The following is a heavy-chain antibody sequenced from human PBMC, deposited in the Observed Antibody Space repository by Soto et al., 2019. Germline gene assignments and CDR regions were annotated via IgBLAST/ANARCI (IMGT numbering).Heavy chain of an antibody. CDR1: GGSISSYY. V-gene: IGHV4-59*01. D-gene: IGHD6-6*01. CDR2: IYYSGST. J-gene: IGHJ5*02. CDR3: ARDIAYSSLTTGFDP. Sequence: SETLSLTCTVSGGSISSYYWSWIRQPPGKGLEWIGYIYYSGSTNYNPSLKSRVTISVDTSKNQFSLKLSSVTAADTAVYYCARDIAYSSLTTGFDPWGQGTLVTVSS.